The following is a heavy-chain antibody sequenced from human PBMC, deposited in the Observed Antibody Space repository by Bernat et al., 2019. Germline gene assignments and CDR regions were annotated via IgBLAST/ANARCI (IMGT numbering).Heavy chain of an antibody. CDR2: VSGYNGNT. CDR3: ARKGLRSSHCFYFGMDV. J-gene: IGHJ6*02. V-gene: IGHV1-18*01. D-gene: IGHD2-21*02. CDR1: GYTFSYYG. Sequence: QVQLVQSGAEVKKPGASVKVSCKASGYTFSYYGISWVRQAPGQGLEWMGWVSGYNGNTDYAEKFQGRVTMTTDTSTNTVYMDLRSLGSDDTAVYYCARKGLRSSHCFYFGMDVWGQGNTVIVSS.